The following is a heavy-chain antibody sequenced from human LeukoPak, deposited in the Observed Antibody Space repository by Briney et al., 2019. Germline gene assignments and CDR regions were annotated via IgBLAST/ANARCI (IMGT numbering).Heavy chain of an antibody. CDR1: GFTFSSYG. V-gene: IGHV3-30*02. Sequence: PGGSLRLSCAASGFTFSSYGMHWVRQAPGKGLEWVAFIRYDGSNKYYADSVKGRFTISRDNSKSTLYLQMNSLRAEDTAVYYCAKDSNYGSGSYRYYYYGMDVWGQGTTVTVSS. D-gene: IGHD3-10*01. CDR3: AKDSNYGSGSYRYYYYGMDV. J-gene: IGHJ6*02. CDR2: IRYDGSNK.